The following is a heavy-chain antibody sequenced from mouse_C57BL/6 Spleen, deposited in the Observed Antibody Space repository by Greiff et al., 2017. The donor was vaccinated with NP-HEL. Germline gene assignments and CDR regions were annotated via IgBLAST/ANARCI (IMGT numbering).Heavy chain of an antibody. CDR2: ISNGGGST. J-gene: IGHJ1*03. CDR1: GFTFSDYY. D-gene: IGHD2-3*01. V-gene: IGHV5-12*01. CDR3: ARRYDYRYFDV. Sequence: EVKVVESGGGLVQPGGSLKLSCAASGFTFSDYYMYWVRQTPEKRLEWVAYISNGGGSTYYPDTVKGRFTISRDNAKNTLYLQMSRLKSEDTAMYYCARRYDYRYFDVWGTGTTVTVSS.